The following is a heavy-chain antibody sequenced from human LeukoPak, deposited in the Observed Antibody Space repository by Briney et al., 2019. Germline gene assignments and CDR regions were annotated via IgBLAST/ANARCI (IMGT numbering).Heavy chain of an antibody. CDR1: GGSISSGGYS. J-gene: IGHJ5*02. CDR2: IYHSGST. Sequence: SETLSLTCAVSGGSISSGGYSWSWIRQPPGKGLEWIGYIYHSGSTYYNPSLKSRVTISVDRSKDQFSLKLSSVTAADTAVYYCARGRMVLWFGELFHNWFDPWGQGTLVTVSP. V-gene: IGHV4-30-2*01. D-gene: IGHD3-10*01. CDR3: ARGRMVLWFGELFHNWFDP.